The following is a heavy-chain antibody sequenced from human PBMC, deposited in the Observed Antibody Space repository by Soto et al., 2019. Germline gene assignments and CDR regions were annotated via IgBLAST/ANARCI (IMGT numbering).Heavy chain of an antibody. CDR3: TKDGQGGFPAVMEMDS. Sequence: EVQLVESGGGLIQPGGSLRLSCAASGFIFDDFAMHWVRQAPGKGLEWVSGINWKSNNAGYAGSVKGRFTIYRDNTRNTLYVQMNNLRPEDTALYYCTKDGQGGFPAVMEMDSWGQGTQVTVSS. CDR1: GFIFDDFA. CDR2: INWKSNNA. J-gene: IGHJ4*02. D-gene: IGHD2-2*01. V-gene: IGHV3-9*01.